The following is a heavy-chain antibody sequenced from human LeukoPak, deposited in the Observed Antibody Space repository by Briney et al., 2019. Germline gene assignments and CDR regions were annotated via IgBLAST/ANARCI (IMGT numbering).Heavy chain of an antibody. CDR3: ARDRYGDGFAHFDY. D-gene: IGHD5-24*01. J-gene: IGHJ4*02. Sequence: ASVKVSCKASGYTFTYYAMHWVRQAPGQGLQWMGWITPGGGTNYPQKFQGRVAITWDTSITTAYMDLNRLTSDDTAVYYCARDRYGDGFAHFDYWGQGALVTVSS. V-gene: IGHV1-2*02. CDR1: GYTFTYYA. CDR2: ITPGGGT.